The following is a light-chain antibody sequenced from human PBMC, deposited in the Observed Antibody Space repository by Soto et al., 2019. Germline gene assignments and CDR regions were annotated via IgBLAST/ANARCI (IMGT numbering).Light chain of an antibody. CDR2: EVS. V-gene: IGLV2-18*02. Sequence: QSVLTQPPSVSGSPGQSVTISCTGTSSDVGSYNRVSWYQQPPGTAPKLMIYEVSNRPSGVPDRFSGSKSGNTASLTISGLQAEDEANYYCNSYTTLSNRVFGTGTKVTVL. J-gene: IGLJ1*01. CDR3: NSYTTLSNRV. CDR1: SSDVGSYNR.